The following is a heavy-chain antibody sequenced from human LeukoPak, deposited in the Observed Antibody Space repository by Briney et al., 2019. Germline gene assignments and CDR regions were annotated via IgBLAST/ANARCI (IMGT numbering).Heavy chain of an antibody. CDR1: GFTFSSYA. J-gene: IGHJ3*02. D-gene: IGHD3-22*01. CDR3: AKDVYDSSGPSAFDI. V-gene: IGHV3-23*01. Sequence: GGSLRLSCAASGFTFSSYAMSWVRQAPGKGLEWVSAISGSGGSTYYANSVKGRFTISRDNSKNTLYLQMNSLRAEDTAVYYCAKDVYDSSGPSAFDIWGQGTMVTVSS. CDR2: ISGSGGST.